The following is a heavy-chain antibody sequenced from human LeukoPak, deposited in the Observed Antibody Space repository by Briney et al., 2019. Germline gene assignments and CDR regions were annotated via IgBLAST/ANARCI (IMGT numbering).Heavy chain of an antibody. CDR1: GFTFGDYA. D-gene: IGHD2-2*01. J-gene: IGHJ6*03. Sequence: AGGSLRLSCTASGFTFGDYAMSWVRQAPGKGLEWVGFIRSKAYGGTTEYAASVKGRFTISRDDSKSIAYLQMNSLRAEDTAVYYCARDSGAGQLPYYYYYMDVWGKGTTVTVSS. CDR3: ARDSGAGQLPYYYYYMDV. CDR2: IRSKAYGGTT. V-gene: IGHV3-49*04.